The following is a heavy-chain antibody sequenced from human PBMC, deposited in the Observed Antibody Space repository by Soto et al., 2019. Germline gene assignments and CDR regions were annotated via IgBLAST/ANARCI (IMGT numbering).Heavy chain of an antibody. CDR1: GFTFSSYG. CDR2: IWYDGGNK. D-gene: IGHD3-10*01. V-gene: IGHV3-33*01. Sequence: QVQLVESGGGVVQPGRSLRLSCAASGFTFSSYGMHWVRQAPGKGLEGGAAIWYDGGNKYYADSVKGRFTISRDNSKNALYLQMNSLRAEDTAVYYCARDLYDSGSYYPLDYWGQGTLVTVSS. J-gene: IGHJ4*02. CDR3: ARDLYDSGSYYPLDY.